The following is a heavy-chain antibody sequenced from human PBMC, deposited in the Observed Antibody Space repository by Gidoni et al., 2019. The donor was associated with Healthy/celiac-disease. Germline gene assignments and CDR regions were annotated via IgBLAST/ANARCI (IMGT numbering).Heavy chain of an antibody. J-gene: IGHJ6*02. CDR1: GFTFSSYE. D-gene: IGHD5-18*01. Sequence: EVQLVESGGGLVQPGGSLRLSCAASGFTFSSYEMNWVRQAPGTGLEWVSYISSSGSTIYYADSVKGRFTISRDNAKNSLYLQMNSLRAEDTAVYYCATTNTAMVRGGMDVWGQGTTVTVSS. CDR3: ATTNTAMVRGGMDV. V-gene: IGHV3-48*03. CDR2: ISSSGSTI.